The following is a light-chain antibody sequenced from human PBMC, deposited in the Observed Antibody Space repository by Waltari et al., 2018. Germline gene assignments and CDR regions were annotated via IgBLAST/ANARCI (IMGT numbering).Light chain of an antibody. CDR3: QVWDSSSDPL. Sequence: SYVVTQPPSVSVAPGQTARMTCPGAKIGSQSVHWYQQTPGQAPVLVIYDDTDRPSGIPERFSGSSSGNTATLTIRRVEAGDEADYYSQVWDSSSDPLFGVGTKLTVL. CDR2: DDT. CDR1: KIGSQS. J-gene: IGLJ2*01. V-gene: IGLV3-21*02.